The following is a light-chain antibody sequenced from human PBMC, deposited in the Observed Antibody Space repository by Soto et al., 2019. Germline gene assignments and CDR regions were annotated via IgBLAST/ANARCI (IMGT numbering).Light chain of an antibody. CDR1: SSNIGAGYD. CDR3: QSYDSSLSGVV. J-gene: IGLJ2*01. V-gene: IGLV1-40*01. Sequence: QAVVTQPPSVSGAPGQRVTISCTGSSSNIGAGYDVHWYQQLPGTAPKLLIYGNSNRPSGVPDRFSGSKSGTSASLAITGLQAEDEADYYCQSYDSSLSGVVFGGGTKVPVX. CDR2: GNS.